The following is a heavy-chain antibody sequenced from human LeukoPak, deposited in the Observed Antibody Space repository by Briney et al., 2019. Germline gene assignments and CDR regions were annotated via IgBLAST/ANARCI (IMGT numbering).Heavy chain of an antibody. V-gene: IGHV5-51*01. Sequence: GESLKISCKGSGYSFTSYWIGWVRQMPGKGLEWMGIIYPGDSDTRYSPSFQGQVTISADKSISTAYLQWSSLKASDTAMYYCARRAEWELNLHYFDYWGQGTLVTVSS. J-gene: IGHJ4*02. CDR2: IYPGDSDT. D-gene: IGHD1-26*01. CDR3: ARRAEWELNLHYFDY. CDR1: GYSFTSYW.